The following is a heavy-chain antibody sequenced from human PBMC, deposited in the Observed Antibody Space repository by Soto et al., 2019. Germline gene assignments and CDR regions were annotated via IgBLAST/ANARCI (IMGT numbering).Heavy chain of an antibody. Sequence: EVQLVESGGGLVQPGGSLRLSCAASGFTLSSYDIHWVRQATGEGLAWVSGIGSGGDTHYADSVKGRFIISREDGKNSLYLQMNNLRVGDTAVYYCTRKTPPTGMEVWGLGATVTVSS. CDR3: TRKTPPTGMEV. V-gene: IGHV3-13*01. J-gene: IGHJ6*02. CDR2: IGSGGDT. CDR1: GFTLSSYD. D-gene: IGHD3-9*01.